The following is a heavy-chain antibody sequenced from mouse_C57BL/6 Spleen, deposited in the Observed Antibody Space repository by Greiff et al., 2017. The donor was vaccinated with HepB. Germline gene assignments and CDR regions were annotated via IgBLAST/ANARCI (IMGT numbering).Heavy chain of an antibody. J-gene: IGHJ4*01. CDR3: ATDSSGGAFDY. V-gene: IGHV14-1*01. CDR1: GFNIKDYY. Sequence: EVQLQQSGAELVRPGASVKLSCTASGFNIKDYYMHWVQQRPEQGLEWIGRIDPEDGDTEYAPKFQGKATMTADTSSNTAYLQLSSLTSEDTAIYYCATDSSGGAFDYWGQGTSVTVSS. D-gene: IGHD3-2*02. CDR2: IDPEDGDT.